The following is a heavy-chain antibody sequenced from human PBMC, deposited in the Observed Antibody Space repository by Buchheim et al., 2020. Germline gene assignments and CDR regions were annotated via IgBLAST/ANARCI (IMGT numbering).Heavy chain of an antibody. D-gene: IGHD4/OR15-4a*01. CDR1: VGSISSGDYY. V-gene: IGHV4-30-4*01. CDR2: IYYIGST. Sequence: QVQLQESGPGLVKPSQTLSLTCTVSVGSISSGDYYWSWIRQPPGKGLEWIGSIYYIGSTYYNPSPKGPVTISLDPSKTQFSLKLSSVTAADTAVYYCARGEDYSYGMDVWGQGTT. J-gene: IGHJ6*02. CDR3: ARGEDYSYGMDV.